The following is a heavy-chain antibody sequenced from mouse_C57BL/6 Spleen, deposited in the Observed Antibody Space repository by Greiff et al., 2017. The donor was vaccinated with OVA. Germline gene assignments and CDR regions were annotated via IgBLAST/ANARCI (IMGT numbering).Heavy chain of an antibody. V-gene: IGHV14-3*01. J-gene: IGHJ1*03. Sequence: EVKLLESVAELVRPGASVKLSCTASGFNIKNTDMHWVKQRPEQGLEWIGRIDPANGNTKYAPKFQGKATITADPSSITSYQQLSSLSSEETSIYYWARRIYGYFWCFDVWGTGTTVTVSS. CDR1: GFNIKNTD. CDR2: IDPANGNT. CDR3: ARRIYGYFWCFDV. D-gene: IGHD2-2*01.